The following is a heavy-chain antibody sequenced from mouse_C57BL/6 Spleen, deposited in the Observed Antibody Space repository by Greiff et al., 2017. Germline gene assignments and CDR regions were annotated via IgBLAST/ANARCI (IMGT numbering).Heavy chain of an antibody. J-gene: IGHJ4*01. Sequence: QVQLKQSGAELVRPGASVTLSCKASGYTFTDYEMHWVKQTPVHGLEWIGAIDPENGGTAYNQKFKGKAILTADKSSSTAYMELRSLTSEDSAVYYCTRGTTTGYYAMDYWGQGTSVTVSS. D-gene: IGHD1-1*01. CDR3: TRGTTTGYYAMDY. CDR1: GYTFTDYE. CDR2: IDPENGGT. V-gene: IGHV1-15*01.